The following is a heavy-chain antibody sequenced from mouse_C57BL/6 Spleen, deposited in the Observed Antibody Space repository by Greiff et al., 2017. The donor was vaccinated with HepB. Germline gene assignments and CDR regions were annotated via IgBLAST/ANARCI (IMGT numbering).Heavy chain of an antibody. CDR2: INPSNGGT. J-gene: IGHJ4*01. D-gene: IGHD2-1*01. Sequence: QVQLQQPGTELVKPGASVKLSCKASGYTFTSYWMHWVKQRPGQGLEWIGNINPSNGGTNYNEKFKSKATLTVDKSSSTAYMQLSSLTSEDSAVYDCARWGNTYYYAMDYWGQGTSVTVSS. CDR3: ARWGNTYYYAMDY. CDR1: GYTFTSYW. V-gene: IGHV1-53*01.